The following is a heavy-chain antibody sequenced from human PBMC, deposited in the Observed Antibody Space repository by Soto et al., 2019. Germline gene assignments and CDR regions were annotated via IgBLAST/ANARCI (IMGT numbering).Heavy chain of an antibody. CDR2: VSGSGGST. Sequence: EVQLLESGGGLVQPWGSLRLSFAASGFTFNNYAMTWVRQAPGKGLEGVSSVSGSGGSTYYADSVRGRFPVSRDNSHNTLHLQMSRLRVEDTAIYYCAKDLGGSAKRWYGMDVWGQGTTVTVFS. V-gene: IGHV3-23*01. CDR1: GFTFNNYA. D-gene: IGHD3-10*01. J-gene: IGHJ6*02. CDR3: AKDLGGSAKRWYGMDV.